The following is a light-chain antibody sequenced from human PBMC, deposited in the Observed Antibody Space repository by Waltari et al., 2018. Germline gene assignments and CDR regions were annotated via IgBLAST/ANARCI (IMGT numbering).Light chain of an antibody. CDR1: VLGKKF. J-gene: IGLJ2*01. V-gene: IGLV3-27*01. Sequence: SYELTQPSSVSVSPGQTARITCSGDVLGKKFIRWFQQKPGQAPVLLIFRDSERPSGSPERFSGSSSGTTVTLTIGGAQVEDEADYYCFTVDDNSLRLFGGGTKLTVL. CDR3: FTVDDNSLRL. CDR2: RDS.